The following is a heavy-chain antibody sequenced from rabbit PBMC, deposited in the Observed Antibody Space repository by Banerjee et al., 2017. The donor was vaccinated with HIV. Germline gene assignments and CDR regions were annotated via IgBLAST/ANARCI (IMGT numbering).Heavy chain of an antibody. CDR2: MDAGSSGST. V-gene: IGHV1S40*01. CDR3: ARGDGAYAGYDGL. Sequence: QSLEESGGDLVKPGASLTLTCTGSGFTLSDYWMCWVRQAPGKGLEWIACMDAGSSGSTNYASWAKGRFTISKTSSTTVTLQMTSLTAADTATYFCARGDGAYAGYDGLWGPGTLVTVS. J-gene: IGHJ4*01. CDR1: GFTLSDYW. D-gene: IGHD7-1*01.